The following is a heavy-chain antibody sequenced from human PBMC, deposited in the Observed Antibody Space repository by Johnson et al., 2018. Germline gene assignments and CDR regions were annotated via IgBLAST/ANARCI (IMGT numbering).Heavy chain of an antibody. Sequence: QVQLVQSGGGLVKPGGSLRLSCAASGFTFSDYYMSWIRQAPGKGLEWVSYISSSGSTIYYADSVKGRFTISRDNAKNSLYLQMTSLRAEDTAVYYCAKPYYDFWSGYQDAFDIWGQGTMVTVSS. CDR2: ISSSGSTI. CDR3: AKPYYDFWSGYQDAFDI. CDR1: GFTFSDYY. V-gene: IGHV3-11*04. J-gene: IGHJ3*02. D-gene: IGHD3-3*01.